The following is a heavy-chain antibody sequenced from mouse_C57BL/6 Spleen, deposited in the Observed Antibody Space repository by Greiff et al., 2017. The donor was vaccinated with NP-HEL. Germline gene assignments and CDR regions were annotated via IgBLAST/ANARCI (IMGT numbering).Heavy chain of an antibody. V-gene: IGHV1-69*01. CDR1: GYTFTSYW. Sequence: QVQLQQPGAELVMPGASVKLSCKASGYTFTSYWMHWVKQRPGQGLEWIGEIDPSDSYTNYNQKFKGKSTLTVDKSSSTAYMQLSSLTSEDSAVYYCARSIYDGYNGWYFEVWGTGTTVTVSS. CDR3: ARSIYDGYNGWYFEV. D-gene: IGHD2-3*01. CDR2: IDPSDSYT. J-gene: IGHJ1*03.